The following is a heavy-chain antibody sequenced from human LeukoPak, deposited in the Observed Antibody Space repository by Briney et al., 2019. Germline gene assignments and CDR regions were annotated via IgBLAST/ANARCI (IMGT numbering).Heavy chain of an antibody. V-gene: IGHV3-30*04. CDR3: AKGHSSSWSFFDY. Sequence: GRSLRLSCAASGFTFSSYAMHWVRQAPGKGLEWVAVISYDGSNKYYADSVKGRFTISRDNSKNTLYLQMNSLRAEDTAVYYCAKGHSSSWSFFDYWGQGTLVTVSS. CDR1: GFTFSSYA. J-gene: IGHJ4*02. CDR2: ISYDGSNK. D-gene: IGHD6-13*01.